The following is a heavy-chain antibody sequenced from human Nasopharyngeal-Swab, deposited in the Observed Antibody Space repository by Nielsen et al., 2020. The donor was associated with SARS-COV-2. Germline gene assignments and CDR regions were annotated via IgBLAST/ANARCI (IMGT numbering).Heavy chain of an antibody. J-gene: IGHJ5*01. CDR3: VRGSYGHYDS. V-gene: IGHV3-21*06. Sequence: GGSLRLSCAASGFTFSSYTMNWVRQAPGKGLEWVSSISPTSEYIYYAESVKGRFTISRDNAKNSLFLQMNSLRAEETAIYYCVRGSYGHYDSWGQGALITVSS. CDR2: ISPTSEYI. D-gene: IGHD4-17*01. CDR1: GFTFSSYT.